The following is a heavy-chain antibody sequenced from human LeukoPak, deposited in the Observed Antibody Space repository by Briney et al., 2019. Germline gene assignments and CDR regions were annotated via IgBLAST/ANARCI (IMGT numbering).Heavy chain of an antibody. Sequence: GGSLRLSCAASGFTFSSYAMSWVRQAPGKGLEWVSAISGSGGRTYYADSVKGRFTISRDNSKNTLYLQMNSLRAEDTAVYYCAKDLRFLDEGGPYWGQGTLVTVSS. D-gene: IGHD3-3*01. CDR3: AKDLRFLDEGGPY. CDR1: GFTFSSYA. J-gene: IGHJ4*02. V-gene: IGHV3-23*01. CDR2: ISGSGGRT.